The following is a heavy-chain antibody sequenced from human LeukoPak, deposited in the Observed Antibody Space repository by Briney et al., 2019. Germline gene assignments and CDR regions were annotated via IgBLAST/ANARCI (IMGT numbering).Heavy chain of an antibody. Sequence: ASVKVSCKASGYTFTSYYMHWVRQAPGQGLEWMGIINPSGGSTSYAQKFQGRVTMTRDTSTSTVYMELSSLRSEDTAVYYCAREVGYYGSGSLYYYYGMDVWGQGTTVTVSS. CDR3: AREVGYYGSGSLYYYYGMDV. V-gene: IGHV1-46*01. CDR1: GYTFTSYY. CDR2: INPSGGST. D-gene: IGHD3-10*01. J-gene: IGHJ6*02.